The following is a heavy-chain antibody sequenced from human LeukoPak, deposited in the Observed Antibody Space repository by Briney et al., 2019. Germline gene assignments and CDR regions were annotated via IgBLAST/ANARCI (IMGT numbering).Heavy chain of an antibody. CDR1: GFTFDDYA. Sequence: GGSLRLSCAASGFTFDDYAMHWVRQAPGKGLEWVSGISWNSGGIGYADSVKGRFTISRDNAKNSLYLQMNSLRAEDTALYYCAKDDTTMVRGLFDYWGQGTLVTVSS. D-gene: IGHD3-10*01. CDR3: AKDDTTMVRGLFDY. CDR2: ISWNSGGI. J-gene: IGHJ4*02. V-gene: IGHV3-9*01.